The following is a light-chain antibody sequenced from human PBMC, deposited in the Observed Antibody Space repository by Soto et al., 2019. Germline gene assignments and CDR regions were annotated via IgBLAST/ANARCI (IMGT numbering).Light chain of an antibody. CDR2: AES. Sequence: DIQMTQSPSSLSASVGDRVTITCRASQDIVNYLAWYQQKPGKVPKLLIYAESTLQSGVQSRFSGSGSGTDFTLTTTSLQPEAVATYYCQQYDSAPFTFGPGTKVDIK. J-gene: IGKJ3*01. CDR1: QDIVNY. V-gene: IGKV1-27*01. CDR3: QQYDSAPFT.